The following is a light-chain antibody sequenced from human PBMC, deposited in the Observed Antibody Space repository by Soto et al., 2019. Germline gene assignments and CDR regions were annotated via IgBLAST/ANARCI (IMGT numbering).Light chain of an antibody. CDR1: QSISIY. CDR3: QQSHTRWP. J-gene: IGKJ1*01. CDR2: TAS. V-gene: IGKV1-39*01. Sequence: DIQMTQSPSSLSASVGDRVTITCRASQSISIYLNWYQQKPGKAPKVLIYTASSLQSGIPSRFSGSGSGTDFTLTINRLQPEDFATYYYQQSHTRWPFGQGTKVDIK.